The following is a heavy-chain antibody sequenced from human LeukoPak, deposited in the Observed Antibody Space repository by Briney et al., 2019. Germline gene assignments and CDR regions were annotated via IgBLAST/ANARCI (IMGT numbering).Heavy chain of an antibody. CDR1: GGTFSSYA. J-gene: IGHJ4*02. V-gene: IGHV1-69*13. CDR3: ARVAEYYDSSGYRTYFDY. D-gene: IGHD3-22*01. Sequence: GASVKVSCKASGGTFSSYAISWVRQAPGQGLEWMGGIIPIFGTANYAQKFQGRVTITADESTSTAYMELSSLRSEDTAEYYCARVAEYYDSSGYRTYFDYWGQGTLVTVSS. CDR2: IIPIFGTA.